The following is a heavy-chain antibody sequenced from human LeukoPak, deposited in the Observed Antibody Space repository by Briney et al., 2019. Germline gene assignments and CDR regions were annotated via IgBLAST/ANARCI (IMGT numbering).Heavy chain of an antibody. CDR1: GGTFSSYA. J-gene: IGHJ4*02. CDR2: IIPILGIA. CDR3: ARVNDSSGYYPDY. D-gene: IGHD3-22*01. V-gene: IGHV1-69*04. Sequence: SVKVSCKASGGTFSSYAISWVRQAPGQGLEWMGRIIPILGIANYAQKFQGRVTITADKSTSTAYMELSSLRSEDTAVYYCARVNDSSGYYPDYWGQGTLVTVSS.